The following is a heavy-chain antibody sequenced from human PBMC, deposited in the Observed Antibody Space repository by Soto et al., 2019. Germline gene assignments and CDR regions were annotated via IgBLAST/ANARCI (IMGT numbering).Heavy chain of an antibody. J-gene: IGHJ4*02. D-gene: IGHD1-26*01. CDR2: IYWDDSK. CDR3: APAYGGRSLY. CDR1: GFSLTTDRVG. Sequence: QITLKESGPPLVKPTQTLTLTCTFSGFSLTTDRVGVGWIRQPPGEALEWLAVIYWDDSKTYRPSLESRLTITTDTSKTQVALTMTNMDSLDTATYYCAPAYGGRSLYWGEGTLVTVSS. V-gene: IGHV2-5*02.